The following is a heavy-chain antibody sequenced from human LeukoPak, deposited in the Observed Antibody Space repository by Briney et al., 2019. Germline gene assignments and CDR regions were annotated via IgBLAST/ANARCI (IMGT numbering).Heavy chain of an antibody. V-gene: IGHV3-74*01. CDR3: ARAGKYSTTSVEY. Sequence: GSLRLSCAASGFTFSSYWMHWVRQVRGKGLVWVSRMNSDGSTTTYADSVKGRFTISRDNAKNTLYMQMNSLSAEDTAVYYCARAGKYSTTSVEYWGQGTLVTVSS. D-gene: IGHD6-6*01. J-gene: IGHJ4*02. CDR1: GFTFSSYW. CDR2: MNSDGSTT.